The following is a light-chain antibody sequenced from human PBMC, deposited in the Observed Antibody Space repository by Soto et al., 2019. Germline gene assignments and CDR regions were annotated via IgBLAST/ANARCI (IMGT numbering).Light chain of an antibody. CDR2: AAS. J-gene: IGKJ1*01. Sequence: DIQMTQSPSSLSASVGDRVTITCRASQSIRRYLNWYQQKPGKAPKLLIYAASSLHSGVPSRFSGSGSGTDFTLTISSLQPEDFATYYCQQSYTTPRTFGQGTKVEIK. CDR1: QSIRRY. V-gene: IGKV1-39*01. CDR3: QQSYTTPRT.